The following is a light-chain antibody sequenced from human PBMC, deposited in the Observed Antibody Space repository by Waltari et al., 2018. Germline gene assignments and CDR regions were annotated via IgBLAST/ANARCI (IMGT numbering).Light chain of an antibody. CDR2: AAS. CDR1: QSISTS. Sequence: DIQVTQSPSSLSASVVDRVTITCRTSQSISTSLNWYQQKPGKPPKLLIFAASALQSGVSSRFSGSGSQTDFTLTIRNLHPEDFATYYCQQSYRAPQTFGGGTKVDMK. V-gene: IGKV1-39*01. CDR3: QQSYRAPQT. J-gene: IGKJ4*01.